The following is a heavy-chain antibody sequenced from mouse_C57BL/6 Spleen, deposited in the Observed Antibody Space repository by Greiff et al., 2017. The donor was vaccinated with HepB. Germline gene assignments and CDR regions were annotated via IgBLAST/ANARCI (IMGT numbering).Heavy chain of an antibody. Sequence: VQLQQSGAELVRPGDSVTLSCKASGYTFTDYEMHWVKQTPVHGLEWIGAIDPETGGTAYNQKFKGKAILTADKSSSTAYMELRSLTSEDSAVYYCTRSGPFAYWGQGTLVTVSA. V-gene: IGHV1-15*01. J-gene: IGHJ3*01. CDR1: GYTFTDYE. CDR2: IDPETGGT. D-gene: IGHD4-1*01. CDR3: TRSGPFAY.